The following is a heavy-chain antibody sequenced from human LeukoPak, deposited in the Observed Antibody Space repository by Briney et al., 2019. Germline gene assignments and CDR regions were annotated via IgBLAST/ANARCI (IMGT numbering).Heavy chain of an antibody. CDR3: ARAGYCTNGVCWAPYCYYYYMDV. CDR2: ISAYNGNT. D-gene: IGHD2-8*01. CDR1: GYTFTSYG. Sequence: GASVKVSCKASGYTFTSYGISWVRQAPGQGLEWMGWISAYNGNTNYAQKLQGRVTMTTDTSTSTAYMKLRSLRSDDTAVYYCARAGYCTNGVCWAPYCYYYYMDVWGKGTTVTVSS. V-gene: IGHV1-18*01. J-gene: IGHJ6*03.